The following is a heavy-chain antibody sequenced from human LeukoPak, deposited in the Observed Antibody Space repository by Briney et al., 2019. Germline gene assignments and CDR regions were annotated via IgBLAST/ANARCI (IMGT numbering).Heavy chain of an antibody. CDR2: IKGDGIST. V-gene: IGHV3-74*01. D-gene: IGHD2-2*01. J-gene: IGHJ6*02. CDR1: GFDFSSNW. CDR3: AKSRNIVVVPAPSYGMDV. Sequence: TGGSLRLSCAASGFDFSSNWMHWVRHAPGQGLVWVSRIKGDGISTNYADSVKGRFTISRDIAKNTLYLQMNSLRAEDTAVYYCAKSRNIVVVPAPSYGMDVWGQGTTVTVSS.